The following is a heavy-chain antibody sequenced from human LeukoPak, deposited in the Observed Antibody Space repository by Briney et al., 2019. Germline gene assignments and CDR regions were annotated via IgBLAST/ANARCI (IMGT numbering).Heavy chain of an antibody. Sequence: KSGGSLRLSCAASGFTFSNYNINWVRQGPGKGLDWVSSIGSSSVYIYYADSVKGRFTISRDNAKNSLYLQMNSLRVEDTAVYYCARGGYGDYGGVGRNAFDIWGQGTMVTVSS. CDR3: ARGGYGDYGGVGRNAFDI. D-gene: IGHD4-17*01. CDR2: IGSSSVYI. V-gene: IGHV3-21*01. CDR1: GFTFSNYN. J-gene: IGHJ3*02.